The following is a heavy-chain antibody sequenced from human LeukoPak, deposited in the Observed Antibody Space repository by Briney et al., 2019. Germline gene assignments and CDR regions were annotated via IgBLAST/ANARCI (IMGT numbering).Heavy chain of an antibody. V-gene: IGHV4-31*03. CDR1: GGSINSGGYY. D-gene: IGHD4-17*01. CDR2: IYYSGST. Sequence: SETLSLTCTVSGGSINSGGYYWSWIRQHPGKGLEWIGYIYYSGSTYYNPSLKSRVALSVDTSKNQFSLKLTSVTAADTAVYFCARYATTVTFDYWGRGTLVTVSS. CDR3: ARYATTVTFDY. J-gene: IGHJ4*02.